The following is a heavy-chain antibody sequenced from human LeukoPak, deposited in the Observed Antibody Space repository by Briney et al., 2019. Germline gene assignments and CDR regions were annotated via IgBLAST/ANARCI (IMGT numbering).Heavy chain of an antibody. D-gene: IGHD2-2*01. CDR1: GFSFSSYG. CDR2: IWYDGSHT. Sequence: QPGGFLRLSCAASGFSFSSYGMRWVRQAPGKGLEWVGDIWYDGSHTYYADSVKGRFTISRDNSMNTLYMQMNSLRGEDAAVYYCVRGGYCSGTSCAHYDGMDVWGQGTTVTVSS. V-gene: IGHV3-33*01. J-gene: IGHJ6*02. CDR3: VRGGYCSGTSCAHYDGMDV.